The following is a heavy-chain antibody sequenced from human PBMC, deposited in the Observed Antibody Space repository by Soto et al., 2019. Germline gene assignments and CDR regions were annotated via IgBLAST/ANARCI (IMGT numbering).Heavy chain of an antibody. CDR3: ARSRNYDILTGPSYYYYYGMDV. CDR2: IYYSGST. D-gene: IGHD3-9*01. CDR1: GGSISSYD. Sequence: SETLSLTCTVSGGSISSYDWSWIRQPPGKGLEWIGYIYYSGSTNYNPSLKSRVTISVDTSKNQFSLTLSSVTAADTAVYYCARSRNYDILTGPSYYYYYGMDVWGQGTTVTVSS. J-gene: IGHJ6*02. V-gene: IGHV4-59*08.